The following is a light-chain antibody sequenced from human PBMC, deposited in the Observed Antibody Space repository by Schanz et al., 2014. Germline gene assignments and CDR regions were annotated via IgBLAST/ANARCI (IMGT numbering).Light chain of an antibody. CDR2: DAS. V-gene: IGKV3D-15*02. CDR3: QQYHTSPYT. J-gene: IGKJ2*01. Sequence: EIVMTQSPATLSVSPGERATLSCRASQSVSTNLAWYQQKPGQAPRLLIYDASNRATGIPARFSGSGSGTDFTLTISGLEPEDFSVFYCQQYHTSPYTFGQGTKLEIK. CDR1: QSVSTN.